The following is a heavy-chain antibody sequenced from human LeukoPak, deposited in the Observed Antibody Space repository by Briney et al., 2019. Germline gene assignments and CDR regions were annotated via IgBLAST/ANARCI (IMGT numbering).Heavy chain of an antibody. J-gene: IGHJ4*02. CDR3: ARGRDSRGYQFMGFDS. V-gene: IGHV4-61*02. D-gene: IGHD3-22*01. CDR1: GGSISSGNYY. Sequence: SQTLSLTCTVSGGSISSGNYYWSWIRQPAGKGLEWIGRIWTDGAPTYRPSLKSRVTISVDTSKNQFSLRLSSVTAADTAVYYCARGRDSRGYQFMGFDSWGQGTLVTVSS. CDR2: IWTDGAP.